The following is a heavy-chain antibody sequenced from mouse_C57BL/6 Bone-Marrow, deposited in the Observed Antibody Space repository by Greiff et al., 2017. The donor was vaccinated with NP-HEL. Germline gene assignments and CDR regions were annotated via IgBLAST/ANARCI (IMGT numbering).Heavy chain of an antibody. D-gene: IGHD6-1*01. Sequence: QVQLQQPGAELVRPGSSVKLSCKASGYTFTSYWMHWVKQRPIQGLEWIGNIDPSDSETHYNQKFKDKATLTVDKSSSTAYMQLSSLTSEDSAVYYCASCAGICVCVPCDFGRQGPTLTLSS. V-gene: IGHV1-52*01. CDR1: GYTFTSYW. CDR2: IDPSDSET. J-gene: IGHJ2*01. CDR3: ASCAGICVCVPCDF.